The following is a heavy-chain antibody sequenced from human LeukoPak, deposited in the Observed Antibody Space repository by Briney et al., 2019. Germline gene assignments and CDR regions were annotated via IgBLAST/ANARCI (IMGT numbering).Heavy chain of an antibody. CDR3: AREAATTFFDS. J-gene: IGHJ4*02. CDR1: GGTFSSYA. D-gene: IGHD5-24*01. CDR2: VIPAFNKA. Sequence: SVKVSCKASGGTFSSYAISWVRQAPGQGLEWMGHVIPAFNKANYAQRFRDRLTITADESTGTAYLELSSLTSEDTAMYYCAREAATTFFDSWGQGTLVTVSS. V-gene: IGHV1-69*01.